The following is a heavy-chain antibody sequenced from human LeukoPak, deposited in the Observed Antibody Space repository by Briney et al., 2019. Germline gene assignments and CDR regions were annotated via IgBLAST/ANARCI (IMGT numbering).Heavy chain of an antibody. D-gene: IGHD3-3*01. CDR2: IYYSGRT. CDR3: ARGDYDFWSGLNWFDP. J-gene: IGHJ5*02. CDR1: GGSISSSSYY. Sequence: SETLSLTCTVSGGSISSSSYYWGWIRQPPGRGLEWIGSIYYSGRTYYNPSLKSRVTISADTSKNQFSLKLSSVTAADTAVYYCARGDYDFWSGLNWFDPWGQGTLVTVSS. V-gene: IGHV4-39*07.